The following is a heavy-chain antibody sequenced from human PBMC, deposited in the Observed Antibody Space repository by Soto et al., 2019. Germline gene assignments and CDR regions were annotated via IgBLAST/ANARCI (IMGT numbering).Heavy chain of an antibody. D-gene: IGHD6-13*01. CDR2: ISGNGGNT. CDR1: GFTFRSYA. J-gene: IGHJ4*02. CDR3: AKEYGSTWIDH. Sequence: QPGGSLRLSCAASGFTFRSYAMSWVSQAPGKGLEWVSSISGNGGNTYYADSVKGRFTISRDNSRNTLFLQLNSLRDEDTAVYYCAKEYGSTWIDHWGQGTPVTVSS. V-gene: IGHV3-23*01.